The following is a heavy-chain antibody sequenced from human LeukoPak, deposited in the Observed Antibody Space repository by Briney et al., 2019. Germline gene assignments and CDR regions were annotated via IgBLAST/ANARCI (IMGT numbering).Heavy chain of an antibody. V-gene: IGHV3-30*04. Sequence: TGGSLRLSCSASGFTFSSYVIHWVRQAPGRGLEWVAGVSHYGSDEYCSDSVKGRFTISRDNSKNTLYLQTHSLRDEDTAVYYCARGNGGLFDYWGQGTLVTVSS. CDR3: ARGNGGLFDY. D-gene: IGHD7-27*01. J-gene: IGHJ4*02. CDR1: GFTFSSYV. CDR2: VSHYGSDE.